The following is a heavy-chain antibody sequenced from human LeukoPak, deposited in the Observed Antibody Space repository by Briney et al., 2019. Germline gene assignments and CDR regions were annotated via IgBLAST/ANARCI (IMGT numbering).Heavy chain of an antibody. CDR3: ARDRAAAGTSDY. CDR1: GYTFTSYG. J-gene: IGHJ4*02. D-gene: IGHD6-13*01. CDR2: ISAYNGNT. V-gene: IGHV1-18*01. Sequence: ASVKVSCKASGYTFTSYGISWVRQAPGQGLEWMGWISAYNGNTNYAQKLQGRVTMTTDTSTSTAYKELRSLRSDDTAVYYCARDRAAAGTSDYWGQGTLVTVSS.